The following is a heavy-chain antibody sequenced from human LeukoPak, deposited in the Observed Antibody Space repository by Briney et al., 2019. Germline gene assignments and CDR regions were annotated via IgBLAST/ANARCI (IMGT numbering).Heavy chain of an antibody. J-gene: IGHJ1*01. CDR1: GGSISSSSYY. V-gene: IGHV4-30-2*01. Sequence: PSETLSLTCTVSGGSISSSSYYWGWIRQPPGKGLEWIGYIYHSGSTYYNPSLKSRVTISVDRSKNQFSLKLSSVTAADTAVYYCARASLAYCGGDCYSSEYFQHWGQGTLVTVSS. CDR3: ARASLAYCGGDCYSSEYFQH. D-gene: IGHD2-21*02. CDR2: IYHSGST.